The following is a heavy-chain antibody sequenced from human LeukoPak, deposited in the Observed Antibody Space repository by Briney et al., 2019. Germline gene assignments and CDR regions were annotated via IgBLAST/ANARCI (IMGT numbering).Heavy chain of an antibody. J-gene: IGHJ4*02. CDR1: GGSISSYY. CDR2: IYPSGST. CDR3: ARHVGQSYFDY. V-gene: IGHV4-4*09. D-gene: IGHD2-15*01. Sequence: SETLSLTCTVSGGSISSYYWSWIRQPPGKGLEWIGYIYPSGSTNYNPSLKSRVTISVDTSKNQFSLKLSSVTAADTAVYYCARHVGQSYFDYWGQGTLVTVSS.